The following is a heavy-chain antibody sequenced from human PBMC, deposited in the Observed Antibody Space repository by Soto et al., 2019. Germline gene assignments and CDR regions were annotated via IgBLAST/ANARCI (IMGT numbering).Heavy chain of an antibody. J-gene: IGHJ6*02. CDR3: ARDMRNSVVTPSFHYCYGMDV. CDR1: GYTFTGYY. D-gene: IGHD2-21*02. CDR2: INPNSGGT. Sequence: QVQLVQSGAEVKKPGASVKVSCKASGYTFTGYYMHWVRQAPGQGLEWMGWINPNSGGTNYAQKFQGWVTMTRDTSISTAYMELSRLRSDDTAVYYCARDMRNSVVTPSFHYCYGMDVWGQGTTVTVSS. V-gene: IGHV1-2*04.